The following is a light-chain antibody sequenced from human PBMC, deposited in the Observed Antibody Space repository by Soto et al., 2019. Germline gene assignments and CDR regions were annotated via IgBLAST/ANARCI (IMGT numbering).Light chain of an antibody. CDR1: QSISSH. V-gene: IGKV1-39*01. CDR2: GAS. CDR3: QHSNNAPYA. Sequence: DIQMTQSPSSLSASVGDRVTITCRASQSISSHLNWSQQKPGESPELLIYGASNLQNGVPARFSGSASGTDFSLTISTLQFVAFATYYCQHSNNAPYAFAQGTKFEIK. J-gene: IGKJ2*01.